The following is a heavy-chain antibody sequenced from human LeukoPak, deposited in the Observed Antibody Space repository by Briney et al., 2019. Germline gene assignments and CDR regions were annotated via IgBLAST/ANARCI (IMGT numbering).Heavy chain of an antibody. V-gene: IGHV3-33*01. D-gene: IGHD1-26*01. Sequence: GRSLRLSCAASGFTFSSYGMHWVRQAPGKGLEWVAVIWYDGSNKYYADSLKGRFTISRDNSKNTLYLQMNSLRAEDTAVYYCARDGRGSYYYYYYMDVWGKGTTVTVSS. CDR1: GFTFSSYG. J-gene: IGHJ6*03. CDR3: ARDGRGSYYYYYYMDV. CDR2: IWYDGSNK.